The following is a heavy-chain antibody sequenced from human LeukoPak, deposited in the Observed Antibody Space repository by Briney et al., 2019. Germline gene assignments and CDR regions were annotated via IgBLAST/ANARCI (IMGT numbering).Heavy chain of an antibody. CDR2: IYYSGST. J-gene: IGHJ6*02. CDR1: GGSISSYY. D-gene: IGHD3/OR15-3a*01. CDR3: ARLIRTGYYNYGMDV. Sequence: SETLSLTCTVSGGSISSYYWSWIRQPPGKGLEWIGYIYYSGSTNYNPSLKSRVTISVDTSKNQFSLKLSSVTAVDTAVYYCARLIRTGYYNYGMDVWGQGTTVTVSS. V-gene: IGHV4-59*08.